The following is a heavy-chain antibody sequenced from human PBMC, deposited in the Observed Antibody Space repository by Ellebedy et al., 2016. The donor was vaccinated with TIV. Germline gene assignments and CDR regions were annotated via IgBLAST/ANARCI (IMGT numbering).Heavy chain of an antibody. CDR1: GFSFSDYY. CDR3: AKDMELSF. V-gene: IGHV3-11*01. Sequence: GESLKISCAASGFSFSDYYMAWIRQAPGGGLEWVSLISSSGANAYYGDSVKGRFTISRDNSKNTLHLQMNSLRAEDTAVYYCAKDMELSFWGQGSLVTVSS. D-gene: IGHD4/OR15-4a*01. CDR2: ISSSGANA. J-gene: IGHJ4*02.